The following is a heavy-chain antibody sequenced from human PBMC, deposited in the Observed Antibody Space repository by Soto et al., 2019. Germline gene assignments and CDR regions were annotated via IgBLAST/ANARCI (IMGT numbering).Heavy chain of an antibody. CDR1: GNSVSNNSAA. Sequence: SQTLTLTCAVSGNSVSNNSAAWNWIRQSPSRGLEWLGRTYYRSNWYNDYAVSVKSRLAINPDTSTSTAYMELRSLRSDDTAVYYCAIPAIWFGESHDYYGMDVWGQGTTVTVSS. CDR3: AIPAIWFGESHDYYGMDV. J-gene: IGHJ6*02. V-gene: IGHV6-1*01. D-gene: IGHD3-10*01. CDR2: TYYRSNWYN.